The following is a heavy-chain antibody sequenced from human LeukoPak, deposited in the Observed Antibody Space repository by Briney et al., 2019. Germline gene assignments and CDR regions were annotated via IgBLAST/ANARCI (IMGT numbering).Heavy chain of an antibody. V-gene: IGHV3-23*01. D-gene: IGHD3-22*01. CDR2: ISGSGGST. CDR3: AKVFQRTYYYDSSALDAFDI. CDR1: GFTFSSYA. J-gene: IGHJ3*02. Sequence: GGSLRLSCAASGFTFSSYAMSWVRQAPGKGLEWVSAISGSGGSTYYADSVKGRFTISRDNSKNTLYLQMNSLRAEDTAVYYCAKVFQRTYYYDSSALDAFDIWGQGTMATVSS.